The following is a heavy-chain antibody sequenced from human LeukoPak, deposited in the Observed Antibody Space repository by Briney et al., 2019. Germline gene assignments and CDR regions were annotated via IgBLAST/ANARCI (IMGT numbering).Heavy chain of an antibody. V-gene: IGHV4-59*01. CDR2: IYYSGST. D-gene: IGHD2-2*01. CDR3: ARDRGDCSSTSCYGPWYFDL. Sequence: PSETLSLTCTVSGGSISSYYWSWIRQPPGKGLEWIGYIYYSGSTNYNPFLKSRVTISVDTSKNQFSLKLSSVTAADTAVYYCARDRGDCSSTSCYGPWYFDLWGRGTLVTVSS. J-gene: IGHJ2*01. CDR1: GGSISSYY.